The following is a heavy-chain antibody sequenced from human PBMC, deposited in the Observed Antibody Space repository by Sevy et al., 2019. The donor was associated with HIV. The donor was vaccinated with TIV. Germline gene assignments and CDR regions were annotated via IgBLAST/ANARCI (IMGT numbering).Heavy chain of an antibody. J-gene: IGHJ4*02. V-gene: IGHV3-49*03. CDR1: GFTFDDYA. CDR3: SRALATAVTPEYYFDY. Sequence: GGSLRLSCTASGFTFDDYAMSWFRQAPGKGLEWVAFITRNSYEAYGGTREYAASVKGRLTISRDDSKSSAYLQMNSLKTEDTAMYYCSRALATAVTPEYYFDYWGQGTLVTVSS. D-gene: IGHD2-15*01. CDR2: ITRNSYEAYGGTR.